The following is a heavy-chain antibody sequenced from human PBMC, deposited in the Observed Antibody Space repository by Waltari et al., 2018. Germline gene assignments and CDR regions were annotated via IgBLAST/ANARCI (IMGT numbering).Heavy chain of an antibody. J-gene: IGHJ4*02. V-gene: IGHV3-23*01. D-gene: IGHD6-6*01. CDR3: AKEMTPYSSSSDFDS. Sequence: VQLLESGGGLERPGGSLRLSCTASGFTFRAYALGWVRQAPGKGLEWVSEINDNAGSTYYAASVKGRFTISRDNSKNTLYLRMNSLRVEDTAIYYCAKEMTPYSSSSDFDSWGQGTLVTVSS. CDR2: INDNAGST. CDR1: GFTFRAYA.